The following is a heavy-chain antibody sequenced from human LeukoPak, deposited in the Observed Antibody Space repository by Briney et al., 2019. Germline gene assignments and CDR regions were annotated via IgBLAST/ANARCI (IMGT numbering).Heavy chain of an antibody. CDR2: IKQDGGEK. CDR1: GFTFSRYW. D-gene: IGHD4-17*01. CDR3: ARLTTVTTFGS. J-gene: IGHJ4*02. Sequence: PGGSLRLSCAASGFTFSRYWMSWVRQAPGKGLEWVANIKQDGGEKYYVDSVKGRFTISRDNAKNSLYLQMDSLRAEDTAMYYCARLTTVTTFGSWGQGTLVTVSS. V-gene: IGHV3-7*01.